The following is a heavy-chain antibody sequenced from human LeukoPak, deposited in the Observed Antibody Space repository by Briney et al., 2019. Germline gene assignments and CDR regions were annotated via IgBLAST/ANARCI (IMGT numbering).Heavy chain of an antibody. V-gene: IGHV4-39*01. CDR2: ISYSGTT. CDR1: GDSISSSRYY. Sequence: PSETLSLTCTVSGDSISSSRYYWGWIRQPPGKGLEWIGAISYSGTTYYTPSLKSRVTIFVDTSRNQFSLKLSSVTAADTAVYYCATLNEGRDYSVYRKDDWGQGSLVTVS. CDR3: ATLNEGRDYSVYRKDD. D-gene: IGHD4-17*01. J-gene: IGHJ4*02.